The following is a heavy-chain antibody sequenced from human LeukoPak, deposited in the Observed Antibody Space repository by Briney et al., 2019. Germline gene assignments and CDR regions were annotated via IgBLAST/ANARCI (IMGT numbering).Heavy chain of an antibody. D-gene: IGHD3-22*01. Sequence: ASVKVSCKASGGTLSSYAINWVRQAPGQGLEWIGRIIPIFGIVNYAQNFQGRVTITADKSTNTAYKELSSLRSEDTAFYYFARADSSGYSLDENFDYWGQGTLVTVSS. V-gene: IGHV1-69*04. CDR2: IIPIFGIV. CDR3: ARADSSGYSLDENFDY. CDR1: GGTLSSYA. J-gene: IGHJ4*02.